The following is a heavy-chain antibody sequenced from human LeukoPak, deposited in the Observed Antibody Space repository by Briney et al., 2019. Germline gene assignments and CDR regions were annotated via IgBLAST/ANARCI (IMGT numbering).Heavy chain of an antibody. Sequence: GGSLRLSCAASGFTFSNHGMNWVRQAPGKGLEWVSGISPGGDITYYADSVQGWFTISRDNSKNTVYLQMNSLRAEDTAVYFCAKDGAWLRFDDWGQGILVTVSS. J-gene: IGHJ4*02. CDR2: ISPGGDIT. V-gene: IGHV3-23*01. D-gene: IGHD5-12*01. CDR3: AKDGAWLRFDD. CDR1: GFTFSNHG.